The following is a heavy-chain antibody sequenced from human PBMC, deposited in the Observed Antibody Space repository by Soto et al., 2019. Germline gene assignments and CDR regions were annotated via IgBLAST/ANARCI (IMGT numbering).Heavy chain of an antibody. CDR2: ISYDGSNK. V-gene: IGHV3-30*03. CDR3: ARPRVLYFYYGMDV. Sequence: PGGSLRLSCAASGFSFSSYGMQWVRQAPGKGLEWVAVISYDGSNKYYADSVKDRFTISRDNSKKTLYLQMNSLRVEDTAVYYCARPRVLYFYYGMDVWGQGTTVTVSS. J-gene: IGHJ6*02. D-gene: IGHD3-10*01. CDR1: GFSFSSYG.